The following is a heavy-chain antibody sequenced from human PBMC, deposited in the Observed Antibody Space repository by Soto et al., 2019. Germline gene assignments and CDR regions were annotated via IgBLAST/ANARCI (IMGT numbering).Heavy chain of an antibody. J-gene: IGHJ1*01. CDR2: INTDGSST. D-gene: IGHD3-10*01. V-gene: IGHV3-74*01. CDR1: GFTFSSFW. CDR3: AKRGVDTFGLSY. Sequence: EVQLVESGGGLVQPGGSLRLSCAVSGFTFSSFWMHWVRQAPGEWLVWVSRINTDGSSTSYADSVKGRFTISRDNAKNTLDLQMNSLRVEDTAMYYCAKRGVDTFGLSYWGQGTLVTVSS.